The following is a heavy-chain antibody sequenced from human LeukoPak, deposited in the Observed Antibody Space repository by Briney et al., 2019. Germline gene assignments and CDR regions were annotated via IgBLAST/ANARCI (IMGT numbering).Heavy chain of an antibody. CDR3: ARGGVLRYFDWSRP. Sequence: ASVTVSCKASGYTFTVYYMHWVRQAPGQGLEWMGWINPNSGGTNYAQKFQGRVTMTRDTSISTAYMELSRLRSDDTAVYYCARGGVLRYFDWSRPWGQGTLVTVSS. CDR2: INPNSGGT. V-gene: IGHV1-2*02. D-gene: IGHD3-9*01. J-gene: IGHJ5*02. CDR1: GYTFTVYY.